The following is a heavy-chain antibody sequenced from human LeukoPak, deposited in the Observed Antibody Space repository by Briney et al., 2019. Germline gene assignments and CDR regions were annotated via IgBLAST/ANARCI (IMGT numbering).Heavy chain of an antibody. CDR1: GYSINNYW. J-gene: IGHJ5*02. CDR2: IYPADSDI. D-gene: IGHD2-15*01. V-gene: IGHV5-51*01. Sequence: KPGESLKISCKGSGYSINNYWIAWVRQMPGKGLEWMGIIYPADSDIRYSPSFQGQVTISADKSISTAYPQWNSLKASDTAMYYCARQEYCSGASCYTWFDPWGQGTLATVSS. CDR3: ARQEYCSGASCYTWFDP.